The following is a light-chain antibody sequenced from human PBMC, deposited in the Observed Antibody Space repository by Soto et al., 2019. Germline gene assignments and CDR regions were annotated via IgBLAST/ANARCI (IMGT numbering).Light chain of an antibody. CDR3: QKCNSAPFT. V-gene: IGKV1-27*01. CDR1: QGIGSY. Sequence: DIQMTQSPSSLSASIGDRVTITCRASQGIGSYLAWYQQKPGKVPKLLICAASTLQSGVPSRFSGSGSGTDFTLSISSLQPEDIATYYCQKCNSAPFTFGPGTKVDIK. CDR2: AAS. J-gene: IGKJ3*01.